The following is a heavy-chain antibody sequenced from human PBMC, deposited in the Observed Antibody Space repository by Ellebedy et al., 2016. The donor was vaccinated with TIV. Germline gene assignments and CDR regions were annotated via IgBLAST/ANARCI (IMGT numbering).Heavy chain of an antibody. J-gene: IGHJ4*02. CDR2: SHSSWTT. CDR1: GASISSDY. V-gene: IGHV4-4*07. D-gene: IGHD5-24*01. CDR3: GGSRDGYIDY. Sequence: MPSETLSLTCTVSGASISSDYWSWIRQPAGKGLEWIGRSHSSWTTNYNPSLKSRVTMSVDTSKNQFSLKLSSVTAAHTAVYYCGGSRDGYIDYWGQGTPVTVSS.